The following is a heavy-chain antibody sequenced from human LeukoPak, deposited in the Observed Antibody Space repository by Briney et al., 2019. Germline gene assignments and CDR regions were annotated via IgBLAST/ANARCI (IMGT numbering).Heavy chain of an antibody. Sequence: SETLSLTCTVSGGSISSYYWSWIRQPPGKGLEWIGYIYYSGSTNYNPSLKSRVTISVDTSKNQFSLKLSSVTAADTAVYYCARHIYSRTAFDIWGQGTMVTVSS. CDR2: IYYSGST. V-gene: IGHV4-59*08. D-gene: IGHD2-21*01. CDR3: ARHIYSRTAFDI. J-gene: IGHJ3*02. CDR1: GGSISSYY.